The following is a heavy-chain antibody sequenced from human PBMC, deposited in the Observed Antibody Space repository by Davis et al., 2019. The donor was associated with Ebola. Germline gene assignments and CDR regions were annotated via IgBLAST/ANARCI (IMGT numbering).Heavy chain of an antibody. V-gene: IGHV3-23*01. CDR2: ISGNGGRT. Sequence: GESLKISCAASGFVFSSYVMSWVRQAPGKGLEWVSSISGNGGRTSYAGSVKGRFTISRDSAKNTLSLQMNSLRVKDTAVYFCAKDHSGGDDWYFDLWGRGTLVAVSS. J-gene: IGHJ2*01. CDR1: GFVFSSYV. CDR3: AKDHSGGDDWYFDL. D-gene: IGHD6-19*01.